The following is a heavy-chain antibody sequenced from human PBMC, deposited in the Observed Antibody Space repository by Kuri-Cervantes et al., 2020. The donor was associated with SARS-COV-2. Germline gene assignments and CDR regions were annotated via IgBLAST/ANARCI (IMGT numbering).Heavy chain of an antibody. V-gene: IGHV1-18*01. Sequence: ASVKVSCKASGYTFTSYGISWVRQAPGQGLEWMGWISAYNGNTNYAQKLQGRVTMTTDTSTSTAYMELSSLRSEDTAVYYCARDLLGGYSGYDGVYYYGMDVWGQGTTVTVSS. CDR1: GYTFTSYG. CDR2: ISAYNGNT. J-gene: IGHJ6*02. CDR3: ARDLLGGYSGYDGVYYYGMDV. D-gene: IGHD5-12*01.